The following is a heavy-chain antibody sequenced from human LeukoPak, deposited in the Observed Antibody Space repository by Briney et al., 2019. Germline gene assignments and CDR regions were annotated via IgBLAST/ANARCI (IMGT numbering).Heavy chain of an antibody. CDR2: IYPDDSDT. CDR3: ARHGHCTNGVCYSNCYYYMDV. D-gene: IGHD2-8*01. V-gene: IGHV5-51*01. Sequence: GESLKIPCKGSGYSFTSYWIGCVRQMPGKGLEWMGIIYPDDSDTRYSPSFEGQVIISVDKSISTAYLQWSSLKASDTATYYCARHGHCTNGVCYSNCYYYMDVWGKGTTVTVSS. CDR1: GYSFTSYW. J-gene: IGHJ6*03.